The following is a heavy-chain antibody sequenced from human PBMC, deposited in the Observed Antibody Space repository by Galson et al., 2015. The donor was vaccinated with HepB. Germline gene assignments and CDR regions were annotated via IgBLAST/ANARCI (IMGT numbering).Heavy chain of an antibody. CDR2: TYYRSKWYN. V-gene: IGHV6-1*01. Sequence: CAISGDSVSSNSAAWNWIRQSPSRGLEWLGRTYYRSKWYNDYAVSVKSRITINPDTSKNQFSLQLNSVTPEDTAVYYCARESEGYCSSTSCYTRMSWGYYYYMDVWGKGTTVTVSS. J-gene: IGHJ6*03. CDR3: ARESEGYCSSTSCYTRMSWGYYYYMDV. D-gene: IGHD2-2*02. CDR1: GDSVSSNSAA.